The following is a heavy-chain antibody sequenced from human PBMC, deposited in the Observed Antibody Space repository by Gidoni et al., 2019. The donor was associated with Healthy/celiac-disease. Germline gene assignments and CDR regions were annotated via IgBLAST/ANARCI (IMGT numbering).Heavy chain of an antibody. CDR1: GYSFSSYW. CDR3: ARLNSTMIVVEVDYGMDV. V-gene: IGHV5-10-1*03. D-gene: IGHD3-22*01. CDR2: IDPSDSYT. Sequence: EVQLVQSGAEVKKPGESLRISCKGSGYSFSSYWISWVRQMPGKGLEWMGRIDPSDSYTNYSPSFQGHVNISADKSISTAYLQWSSLKASDTAMYYCARLNSTMIVVEVDYGMDVWGQGTTVTVSS. J-gene: IGHJ6*02.